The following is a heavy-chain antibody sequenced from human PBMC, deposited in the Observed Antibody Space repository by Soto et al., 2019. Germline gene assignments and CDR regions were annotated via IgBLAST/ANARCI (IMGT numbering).Heavy chain of an antibody. CDR3: ARAKLESPGWPQFAI. J-gene: IGHJ1*01. CDR2: VSHSGNT. D-gene: IGHD2-15*01. V-gene: IGHV4-34*01. Sequence: PQENLRDTCSVSAGLFTRCFWLGGRLPPGKELEWIGEVSHSGNTKYYPSLRSRGTLSGGSSKNQISLALTSVTAADTAVYFCARAKLESPGWPQFAIWGQVPLVSGS. CDR1: AGLFTRCF.